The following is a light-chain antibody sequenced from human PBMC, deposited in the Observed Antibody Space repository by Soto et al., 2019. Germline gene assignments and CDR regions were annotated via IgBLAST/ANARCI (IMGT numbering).Light chain of an antibody. Sequence: EIVMTQSPATLSVSPGERATLSCRTSQSVSSDLAWYQHKPGQAPRLLIYGASTRATGIPARFSASGSGTEFTLTISSLQSEDFAVYYCQQSRNWPLTFGPGTKVDIK. CDR1: QSVSSD. V-gene: IGKV3-15*01. J-gene: IGKJ3*01. CDR2: GAS. CDR3: QQSRNWPLT.